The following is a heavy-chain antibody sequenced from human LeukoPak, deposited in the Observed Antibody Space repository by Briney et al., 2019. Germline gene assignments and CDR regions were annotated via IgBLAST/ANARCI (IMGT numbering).Heavy chain of an antibody. J-gene: IGHJ4*02. CDR3: ARGGNRFGGFYFDY. CDR2: IHHSGRS. Sequence: SQTLSLTCTVSANSLSSGGHYWAWIRQFPGKGLESIGFIHHSGRSRHNPSLKDRVAISVDTSRKQFALKLSSVTAADTAMYYCARGGNRFGGFYFDYWGQGIQVIVSS. V-gene: IGHV4-31*03. CDR1: ANSLSSGGHY. D-gene: IGHD3-10*01.